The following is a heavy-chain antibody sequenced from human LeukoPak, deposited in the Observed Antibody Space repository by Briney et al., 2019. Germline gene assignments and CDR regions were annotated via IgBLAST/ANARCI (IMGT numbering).Heavy chain of an antibody. J-gene: IGHJ6*03. CDR1: GGSISSYY. Sequence: PSETLSLTCTVSGGSISSYYWSWIRQPAGKGLEWIGRIYTSGSTNYNPSLQSRVTMSVDTSKNQFSLKLSSVTAADTAVYYCARNRRTDIVATIRYYYYYMDVWGKGTTVTVSS. CDR3: ARNRRTDIVATIRYYYYYMDV. CDR2: IYTSGST. V-gene: IGHV4-4*07. D-gene: IGHD5-12*01.